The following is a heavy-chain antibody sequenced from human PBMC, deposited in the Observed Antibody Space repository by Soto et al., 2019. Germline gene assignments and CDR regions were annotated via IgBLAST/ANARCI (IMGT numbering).Heavy chain of an antibody. D-gene: IGHD1-26*01. Sequence: QVQLVQSGAEVKKPGSSVKVSCKASGGTFSSYAISWVRQAPGQGLEWMGGIIPIFGTANYAQKFQGRVTITADESTSTAYMELSSLRSEDTAVYYCARDLVGATQKREVHFDYWGQGTLVTVSS. V-gene: IGHV1-69*12. J-gene: IGHJ4*02. CDR3: ARDLVGATQKREVHFDY. CDR2: IIPIFGTA. CDR1: GGTFSSYA.